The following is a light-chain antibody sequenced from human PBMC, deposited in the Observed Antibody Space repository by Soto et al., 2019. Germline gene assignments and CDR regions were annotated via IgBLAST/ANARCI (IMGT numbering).Light chain of an antibody. V-gene: IGLV1-40*01. CDR1: SSNLGAGYD. Sequence: QPVLTQPPSVSGAPGQRVTISCTGSSSNLGAGYDVHWYQQLPGTAPKLLIYANDNRPSGVPDRFSGSKYGSSASLAITGLQAEDEADYYCQSYDSSLSGSGVFGGGTQLTVL. CDR3: QSYDSSLSGSGV. CDR2: AND. J-gene: IGLJ3*02.